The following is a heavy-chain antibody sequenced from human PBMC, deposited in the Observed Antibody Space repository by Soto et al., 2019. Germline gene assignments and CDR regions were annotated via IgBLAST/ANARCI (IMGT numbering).Heavy chain of an antibody. J-gene: IGHJ4*02. CDR1: GGSVSSGSYF. CDR2: VYYSGST. D-gene: IGHD1-26*01. V-gene: IGHV4-61*01. Sequence: SETLSLTCSVSGGSVSSGSYFWSWIRQPPGKGLEWIGYVYYSGSTNYNPSLKGRVTISVDTSKNQFSLKLSSVTAADTAVYYCARGRIGATYFDYWGQGTLVTVSS. CDR3: ARGRIGATYFDY.